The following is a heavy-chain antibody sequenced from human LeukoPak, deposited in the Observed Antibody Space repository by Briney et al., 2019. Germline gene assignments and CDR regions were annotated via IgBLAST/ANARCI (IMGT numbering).Heavy chain of an antibody. CDR1: GFIFSSYS. CDR2: ISSSGSYI. Sequence: GGSLRLSCAASGFIFSSYSMNWVRQAPGKGLEWVSYISSSGSYIYYGDSVQGRFTISRDNAKNSLYLQMNSLGAEDTAVYYCTRNEAGDYSFDCWGQGTLVTVSS. D-gene: IGHD4-17*01. CDR3: TRNEAGDYSFDC. J-gene: IGHJ4*02. V-gene: IGHV3-21*01.